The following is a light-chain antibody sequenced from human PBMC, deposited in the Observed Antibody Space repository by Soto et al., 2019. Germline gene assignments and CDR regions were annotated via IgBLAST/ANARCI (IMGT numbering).Light chain of an antibody. CDR3: QQYNSYSST. J-gene: IGKJ5*01. Sequence: DIQLTQSPSSLSASVGDTVTITCRASQTVSRYLNWYQQKSGTAPKLLIYDASSLESGVPSRFSGSGSGTEFTLTISSLQPDDFATYYCQQYNSYSSTFGQGTRLEI. V-gene: IGKV1-5*01. CDR1: QTVSRY. CDR2: DAS.